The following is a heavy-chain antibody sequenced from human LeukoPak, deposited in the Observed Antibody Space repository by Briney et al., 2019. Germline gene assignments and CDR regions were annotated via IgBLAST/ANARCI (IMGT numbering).Heavy chain of an antibody. CDR2: IYTSGST. J-gene: IGHJ6*03. CDR3: ARGTSSPPYYYYYMDV. Sequence: SETLSLTCTVSGGSISSYYWSWIRQPAGKGQEWIGRIYTSGSTNYNPSLKSRVTMSVDTSKNQFSLKLSSVTAADTAVYYCARGTSSPPYYYYYMDVRGKGTTVTVSS. D-gene: IGHD2-2*01. CDR1: GGSISSYY. V-gene: IGHV4-4*07.